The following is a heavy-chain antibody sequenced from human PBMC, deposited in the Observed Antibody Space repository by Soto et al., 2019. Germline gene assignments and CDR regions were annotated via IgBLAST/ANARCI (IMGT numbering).Heavy chain of an antibody. J-gene: IGHJ5*02. CDR1: GGSISSYY. D-gene: IGHD4-17*01. CDR2: IYYSGST. Sequence: QVQLQESGPGLVKPSETLSLTCTVSGGSISSYYWSWIRQPPGKGLEWIGYIYYSGSTNYNPSLKSRVTISVDTSKNQFSLKLSSVTAADTAVYYCARTPDTVTTDPWFDPWGQGTLVTVPS. CDR3: ARTPDTVTTDPWFDP. V-gene: IGHV4-59*08.